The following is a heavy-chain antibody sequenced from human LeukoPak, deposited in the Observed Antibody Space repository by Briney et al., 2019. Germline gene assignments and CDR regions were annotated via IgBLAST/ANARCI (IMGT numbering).Heavy chain of an antibody. CDR1: GGSFSGYY. CDR3: ARHYGP. CDR2: IYYSGNT. V-gene: IGHV4-34*01. Sequence: SETLSLTCAVYGGSFSGYYWSWIRQPPGKGLEWIGSIYYSGNTYYNPSLKSRVSISVDTSNNQFSLKLSSVTAADTAVYYCARHYGPWGQGTLVTVSS. D-gene: IGHD3-16*01. J-gene: IGHJ5*02.